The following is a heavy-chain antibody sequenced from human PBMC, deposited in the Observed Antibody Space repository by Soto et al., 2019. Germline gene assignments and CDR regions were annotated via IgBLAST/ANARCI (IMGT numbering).Heavy chain of an antibody. V-gene: IGHV1-69*02. D-gene: IGHD3-10*01. CDR1: GGTFISYT. CDR2: IIPILGIA. CDR3: ARVGGYYGSGIYYNNYYYGMDV. J-gene: IGHJ6*02. Sequence: ASVKVSCKASGGTFISYTISWVRQAPGQGLEWMGRIIPILGIANYAQKFQGRVTITANKSTSTANMDLSSLRSEDTAVYYCARVGGYYGSGIYYNNYYYGMDVWGQGTTVTVSS.